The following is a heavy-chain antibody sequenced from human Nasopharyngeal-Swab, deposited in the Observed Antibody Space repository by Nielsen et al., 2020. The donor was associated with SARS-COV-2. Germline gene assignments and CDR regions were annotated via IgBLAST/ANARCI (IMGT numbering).Heavy chain of an antibody. CDR3: ARDRDVDFLDS. D-gene: IGHD5-24*01. V-gene: IGHV3-20*04. CDR2: ITWNGDST. CDR1: GFTFDDYA. J-gene: IGHJ5*01. Sequence: GESLKISCAASGFTFDDYALSWVRQVPGKGLEWVSRITWNGDSTGYVDSVKGRFTFSRDNANNSLFLQMNSLRAEDTAIYYCARDRDVDFLDSWGQGTLVTVSS.